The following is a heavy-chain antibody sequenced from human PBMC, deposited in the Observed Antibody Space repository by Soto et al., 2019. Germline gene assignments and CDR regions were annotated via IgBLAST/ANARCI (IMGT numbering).Heavy chain of an antibody. V-gene: IGHV3-23*01. CDR2: ISGSGGSA. D-gene: IGHD3-16*01. CDR1: GFTFSSYA. J-gene: IGHJ6*02. Sequence: GGSLRLSCAASGFTFSSYAMSWVRQAPGKGLEWVSSISGSGGSAYYADSVKGRFTISRDNSKNTLYLQMNSLRAGDTAVYYCAKEKFTLRLGMDVWGQGTTVTVSS. CDR3: AKEKFTLRLGMDV.